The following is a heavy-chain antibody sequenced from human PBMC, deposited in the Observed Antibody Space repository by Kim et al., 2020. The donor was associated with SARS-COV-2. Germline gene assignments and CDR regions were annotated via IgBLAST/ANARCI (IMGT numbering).Heavy chain of an antibody. J-gene: IGHJ4*02. V-gene: IGHV3-33*01. D-gene: IGHD3-10*01. Sequence: YYAASVKGRFTISRDNSKNTLYLQMNSLRAEDTAVYYCARDIRFGELLVDYWGQGTLVTVSS. CDR3: ARDIRFGELLVDY.